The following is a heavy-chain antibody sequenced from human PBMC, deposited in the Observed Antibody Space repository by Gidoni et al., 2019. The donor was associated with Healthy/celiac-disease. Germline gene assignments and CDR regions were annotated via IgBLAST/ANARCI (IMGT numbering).Heavy chain of an antibody. V-gene: IGHV4-59*01. D-gene: IGHD5-18*01. CDR3: ARTAMARGAGDY. Sequence: QVQLQESGPGLVKPSETLSLTCTVSGGSISSYYWSWIRQPPGKGLEWIGYIYYSGSTNYNPYLKSRVTISVDTSKNQFSLKLSSVTAADTAVYYCARTAMARGAGDYWGQGTLVTVSS. CDR2: IYYSGST. J-gene: IGHJ4*02. CDR1: GGSISSYY.